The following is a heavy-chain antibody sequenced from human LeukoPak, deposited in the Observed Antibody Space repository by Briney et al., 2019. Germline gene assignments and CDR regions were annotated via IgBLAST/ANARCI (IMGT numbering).Heavy chain of an antibody. Sequence: PSETLSLTCTVSGGSISSSTYYWGWIRQPPGKGLEWIGSISYSGSTYYNPSLKSRVTISVDTSKNQFSLKLSSVTAADTAVYYCARGRDYYGSGSYLGDYFDYWGQGTLVTVSS. V-gene: IGHV4-39*07. D-gene: IGHD3-10*01. CDR2: ISYSGST. J-gene: IGHJ4*02. CDR1: GGSISSSTYY. CDR3: ARGRDYYGSGSYLGDYFDY.